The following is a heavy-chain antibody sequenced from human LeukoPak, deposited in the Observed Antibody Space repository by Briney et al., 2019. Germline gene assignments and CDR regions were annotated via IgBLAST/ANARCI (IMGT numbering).Heavy chain of an antibody. V-gene: IGHV3-23*01. Sequence: GGSLRLSCAASGFTVSSNYMSWVRQAPGKGLEWVSAISGSGGSTYYADSVKGRFTISRDNSKNTLYLQMNSLRAEDTAVYYCAKDQWSGGSCEWGQGTLVTVSS. CDR1: GFTVSSNY. CDR3: AKDQWSGGSCE. D-gene: IGHD2-15*01. J-gene: IGHJ4*02. CDR2: ISGSGGST.